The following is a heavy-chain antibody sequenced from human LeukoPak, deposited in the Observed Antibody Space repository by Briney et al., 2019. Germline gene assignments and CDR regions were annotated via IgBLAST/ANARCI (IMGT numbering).Heavy chain of an antibody. CDR1: GGSFSSSNW. CDR3: AREGDELAFDY. V-gene: IGHV4-4*02. J-gene: IGHJ4*02. CDR2: IYHSGST. Sequence: SETLSLTCAVYGGSFSSSNWWSWVRQPPGKGLEWIGEIYHSGSTNYNPSLKSRVTISVDKSKNQFSLKLSSVTAADTAVYYCAREGDELAFDYWGQGTLVTVSS. D-gene: IGHD3-10*01.